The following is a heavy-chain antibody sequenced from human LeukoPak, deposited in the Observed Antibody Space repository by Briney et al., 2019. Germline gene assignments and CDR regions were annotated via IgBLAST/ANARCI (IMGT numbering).Heavy chain of an antibody. J-gene: IGHJ3*02. V-gene: IGHV3-23*01. Sequence: PGGSLRLSCAASGFTFSSYAMSWVRQAPGKGLEWVSAISGSGGSTYYADSVKGRFTISRDNSKNTLYLQMNSLRAEDTTVYYRAKLADSGSYFHAFDIWGQGTMVTVSS. D-gene: IGHD1-26*01. CDR2: ISGSGGST. CDR1: GFTFSSYA. CDR3: AKLADSGSYFHAFDI.